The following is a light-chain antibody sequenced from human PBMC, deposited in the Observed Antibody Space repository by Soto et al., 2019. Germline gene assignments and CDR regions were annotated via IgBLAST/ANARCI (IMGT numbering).Light chain of an antibody. J-gene: IGKJ1*01. Sequence: VQMTQSPSSLSASVGDRVTITCLAIQGISNYLAWYQQKPGKAPKLLIYAASSLQSGVPSRFSGIGSGTDFTLTISRLQTEDFATYDGQQRYSTTLTFCQGTKVDIK. V-gene: IGKV1-39*01. CDR3: QQRYSTTLT. CDR2: AAS. CDR1: QGISNY.